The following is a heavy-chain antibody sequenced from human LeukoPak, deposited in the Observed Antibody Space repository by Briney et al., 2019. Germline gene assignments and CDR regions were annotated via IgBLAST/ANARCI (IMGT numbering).Heavy chain of an antibody. V-gene: IGHV3-7*01. Sequence: GGSLRLSCTGSGFMFSNYWMTWVRQAPGKGLEWVANIKGDGSENSYVDSMKGRFTISRDNAKNSLYLQMNSLRAEDTAVYYCASEINWGYGAFDVWGQGTMVTVSS. J-gene: IGHJ3*01. CDR1: GFMFSNYW. CDR3: ASEINWGYGAFDV. CDR2: IKGDGSEN. D-gene: IGHD7-27*01.